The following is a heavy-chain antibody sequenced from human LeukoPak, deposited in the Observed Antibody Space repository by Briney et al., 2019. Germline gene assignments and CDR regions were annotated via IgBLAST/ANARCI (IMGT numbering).Heavy chain of an antibody. D-gene: IGHD3-16*01. V-gene: IGHV4-59*01. CDR2: IYYSGST. Sequence: PSETLSLTXTVSGGSISSYYWSWIRQPPGKGLEWIGYIYYSGSTNYNPSLKSRVTISVDTSKNQFSLKLSSVTAADTAVYYCARITEYYFDYWGQGTLVTVSS. J-gene: IGHJ4*02. CDR3: ARITEYYFDY. CDR1: GGSISSYY.